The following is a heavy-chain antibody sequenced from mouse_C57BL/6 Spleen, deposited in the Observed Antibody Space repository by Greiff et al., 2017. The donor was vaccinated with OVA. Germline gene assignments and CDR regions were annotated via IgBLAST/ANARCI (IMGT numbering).Heavy chain of an antibody. CDR3: ARRYYGTGHFDV. CDR2: ISGGGGNT. J-gene: IGHJ1*03. D-gene: IGHD1-1*01. V-gene: IGHV5-9*01. CDR1: GFTFSSYT. Sequence: EVKLVESGGGLVKPGGSLKLSCAASGFTFSSYTMSWVRQTPEKRLEWVATISGGGGNTYYPDSVKGRFTISRDNAKNTLYLQMSSLRSEDTALYYCARRYYGTGHFDVWGTGTTVTVSS.